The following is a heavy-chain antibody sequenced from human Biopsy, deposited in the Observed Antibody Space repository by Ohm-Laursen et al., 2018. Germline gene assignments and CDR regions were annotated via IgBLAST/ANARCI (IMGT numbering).Heavy chain of an antibody. CDR1: EGTFSNYG. Sequence: SVKVSCKAPEGTFSNYGVNWVRQAPGQGLEWMGRIIPILSRPTYAQKFQGRVTITADTSTGTVFMDLSTLRSEDSALYYCAREQHPYIDVLTDSFSYVPMDVWGAGTTVTVSS. J-gene: IGHJ6*04. D-gene: IGHD3-9*01. CDR2: IIPILSRP. V-gene: IGHV1-69*04. CDR3: AREQHPYIDVLTDSFSYVPMDV.